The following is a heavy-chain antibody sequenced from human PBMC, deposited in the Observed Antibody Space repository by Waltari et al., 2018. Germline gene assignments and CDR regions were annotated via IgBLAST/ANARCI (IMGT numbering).Heavy chain of an antibody. CDR2: IFTSGST. CDR3: ARATNWVLEAFGL. D-gene: IGHD1-1*01. CDR1: GFTVSSTY. V-gene: IGHV3-53*01. J-gene: IGHJ3*01. Sequence: ELQVVESGGGLIQPGASLRLSCAASGFTVSSTYMAWVRQAPGKGPEWVSVIFTSGSTYHADSVKGRFTISRDNSENTVHLQMKNLTAEDTALYYCARATNWVLEAFGLWGQGTMVTVSP.